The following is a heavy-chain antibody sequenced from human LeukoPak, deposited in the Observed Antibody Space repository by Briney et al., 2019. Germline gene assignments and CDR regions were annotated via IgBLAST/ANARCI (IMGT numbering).Heavy chain of an antibody. J-gene: IGHJ5*02. D-gene: IGHD3-16*01. CDR1: GGTFSSYA. CDR2: IHAGNGNT. Sequence: ASVKVSCKASGGTFSSYAISWVRQAPGQRFEWMGWIHAGNGNTKSSQKFHGRITISRDTSASTVYMELSSLKSEDTAVYYCARYDGWFDPWGQGTLVTVSS. CDR3: ARYDGWFDP. V-gene: IGHV1-3*01.